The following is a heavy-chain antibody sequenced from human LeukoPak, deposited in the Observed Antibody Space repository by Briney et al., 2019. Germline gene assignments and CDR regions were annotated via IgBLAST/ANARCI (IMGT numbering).Heavy chain of an antibody. CDR1: GGSFSGYY. V-gene: IGHV4-34*01. Sequence: SETLSLTCAVYGGSFSGYYWSGIRQPPGKGLEWIGEINHSGSTNYNPSLKSRVTISVDTSKNQFSLKLSSVTAADTAVYYCASIAVAGTSYWGQGTLVTVSS. D-gene: IGHD6-19*01. CDR2: INHSGST. CDR3: ASIAVAGTSY. J-gene: IGHJ4*02.